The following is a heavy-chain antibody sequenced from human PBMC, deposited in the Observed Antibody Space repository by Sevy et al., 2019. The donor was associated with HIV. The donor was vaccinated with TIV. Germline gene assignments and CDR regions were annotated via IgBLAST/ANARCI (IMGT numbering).Heavy chain of an antibody. V-gene: IGHV3-21*01. CDR1: GFTFSTYT. D-gene: IGHD3-10*01. CDR2: ISSSSNYI. Sequence: GGSLRLSCAASGFTFSTYTMNWVRQAPGKGLEWVSSISSSSNYIYYENSVKARFTISRDNAKNSLYLQMNSLRAEDTALYYCARPYGSGSWEAFDIWGQGTMVTVSS. CDR3: ARPYGSGSWEAFDI. J-gene: IGHJ3*02.